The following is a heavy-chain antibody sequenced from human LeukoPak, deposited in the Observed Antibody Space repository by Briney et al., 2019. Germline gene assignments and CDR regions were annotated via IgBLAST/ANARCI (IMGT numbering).Heavy chain of an antibody. J-gene: IGHJ3*02. CDR2: IYTSGGT. CDR3: ARVGSGRYCSSTSCYTDLAAFDI. Sequence: ASETLSLTCTVSGGSISSYYWSWIRRPAGKGLEWIGRIYTSGGTNYNPSLNSRVTMSVDTSKNQFSLMLSSVTAADTAVYYCARVGSGRYCSSTSCYTDLAAFDIWGQGTMVTVSS. CDR1: GGSISSYY. D-gene: IGHD2-2*02. V-gene: IGHV4-4*07.